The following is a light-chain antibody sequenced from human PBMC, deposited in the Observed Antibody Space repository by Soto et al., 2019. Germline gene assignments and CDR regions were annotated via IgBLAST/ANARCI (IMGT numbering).Light chain of an antibody. CDR1: QSVRSTY. CDR3: QQFENSPWT. CDR2: AAS. Sequence: EIVLTQSPGTLSLSPGERATLSCRASQSVRSTYLAWYQQKPGQAPRLLIYAASSRATDIPDRFSGSGSGTDFTLTISRLEPEDFAVYYCQQFENSPWTFGQGTKVEIK. J-gene: IGKJ1*01. V-gene: IGKV3-20*01.